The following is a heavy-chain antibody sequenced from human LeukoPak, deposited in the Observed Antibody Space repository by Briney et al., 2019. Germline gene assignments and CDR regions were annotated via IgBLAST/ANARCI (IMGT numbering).Heavy chain of an antibody. Sequence: SETLSLTCTVSGGSISHYYWSWIRQSPGKGLEWIGYIYYSGTTNYNPSLKSRVTISVDTSRNQLSLQLRSVTAADTAVYYCARVEPQTTVPEGMDVWGQGTTVIVSS. V-gene: IGHV4-59*01. CDR1: GGSISHYY. D-gene: IGHD4-17*01. CDR3: ARVEPQTTVPEGMDV. J-gene: IGHJ6*02. CDR2: IYYSGTT.